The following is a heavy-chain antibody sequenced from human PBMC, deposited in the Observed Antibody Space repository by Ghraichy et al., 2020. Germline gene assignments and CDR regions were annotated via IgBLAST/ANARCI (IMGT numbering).Heavy chain of an antibody. D-gene: IGHD5-18*01. Sequence: TLSLTCAVYGGSFSGYYWSWIRQPPGKGLEWIGEINHSGSTNYNPSLKSRVTISVDTSKNQFSLKLSSVTAADTAVYYCARGGYSYEYWGQGTLVTVSS. CDR1: GGSFSGYY. CDR3: ARGGYSYEY. V-gene: IGHV4-34*01. J-gene: IGHJ4*02. CDR2: INHSGST.